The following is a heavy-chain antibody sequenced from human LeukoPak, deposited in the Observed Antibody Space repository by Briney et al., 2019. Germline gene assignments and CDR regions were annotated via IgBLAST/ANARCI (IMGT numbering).Heavy chain of an antibody. J-gene: IGHJ5*02. V-gene: IGHV4-59*01. Sequence: SETLSLTCTVSGGSISSYYWSWIRQPPGKGLEWIGSIYSSGSTNYNPSLKSRVTISVDTSKNQFSLKLSSVTAADTAVYYCARAPGGYYDYVWGSYRSENWFDPWGQGTLVTVSS. CDR2: IYSSGST. CDR3: ARAPGGYYDYVWGSYRSENWFDP. CDR1: GGSISSYY. D-gene: IGHD3-16*02.